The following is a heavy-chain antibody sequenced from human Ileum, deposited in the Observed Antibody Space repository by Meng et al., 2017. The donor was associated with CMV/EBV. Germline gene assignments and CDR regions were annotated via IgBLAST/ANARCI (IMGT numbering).Heavy chain of an antibody. CDR1: GFTFSSYG. D-gene: IGHD1-26*01. CDR3: AKGGPIVGATIDH. CDR2: IRYDGSRK. Sequence: GESLKISCVASGFTFSSYGMHWIRQAPGKGLEWVAFIRYDGSRKNYVDSVKGRFTISRDNSKNILYLYTSSLRVEDTALYYCAKGGPIVGATIDHWGQGTLVTVSS. J-gene: IGHJ4*02. V-gene: IGHV3-30*02.